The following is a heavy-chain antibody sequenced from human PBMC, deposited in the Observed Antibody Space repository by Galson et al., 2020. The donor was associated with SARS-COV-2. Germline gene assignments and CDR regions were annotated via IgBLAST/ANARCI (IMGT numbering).Heavy chain of an antibody. CDR2: IGTAGDT. J-gene: IGHJ6*02. Sequence: GESLKISCAASGFTFSSYDMHWVRQATGKGLEWVSAIGTAGDTYYPGSVKGRFTISRENAKNSLYLQMNSLRAGDTAVYYCARGSQIRHAGSSTSQHFYYYYYGMDVWGQGTTVTVSS. V-gene: IGHV3-13*01. CDR3: ARGSQIRHAGSSTSQHFYYYYYGMDV. CDR1: GFTFSSYD. D-gene: IGHD2-2*01.